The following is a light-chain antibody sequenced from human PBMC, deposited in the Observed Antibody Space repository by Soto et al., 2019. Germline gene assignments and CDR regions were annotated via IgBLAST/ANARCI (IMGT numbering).Light chain of an antibody. V-gene: IGKV1-27*01. CDR2: AAS. CDR1: QDIRNF. J-gene: IGKJ3*01. CDR3: QKYSSVPV. Sequence: DIQMTQSPTSLSASVGDRVTNTCLASQDIRNFVAWYQQKPGKAPKLLIYAASTLQSGVPSRFSGSGSGTDLTLTRSSLQPEDVETYSCQKYSSVPVFGPGTKVEIK.